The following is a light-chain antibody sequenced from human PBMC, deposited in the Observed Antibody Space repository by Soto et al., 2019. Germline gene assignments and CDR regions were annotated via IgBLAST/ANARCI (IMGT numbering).Light chain of an antibody. CDR2: DAS. CDR1: QSISSW. CDR3: EQYNSYPWT. V-gene: IGKV1-5*01. J-gene: IGKJ1*01. Sequence: EIRMSQSPCTLSASVGDRVSVSYRAGQSISSWLAWYQQKPGKAPKLLIYDASSLQNGVPSRFRGAESGTEFTLTISSLPPDDFAVYYCEQYNSYPWTFGQGTKVDIK.